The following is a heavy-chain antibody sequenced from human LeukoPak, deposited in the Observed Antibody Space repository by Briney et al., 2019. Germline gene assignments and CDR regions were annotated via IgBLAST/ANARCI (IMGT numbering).Heavy chain of an antibody. V-gene: IGHV3-30*02. CDR3: AKRSDPAMVTIDY. CDR2: IRYDGSNK. CDR1: GFTFSSFG. J-gene: IGHJ4*02. Sequence: PGGSLRLSCAASGFTFSSFGMDWVRQAPGKGLEWVAFIRYDGSNKYYADSVKGRFTISRDNSKNTLYLQMNSLRAEDTAVYYCAKRSDPAMVTIDYWGKGTLVTVSS. D-gene: IGHD5-18*01.